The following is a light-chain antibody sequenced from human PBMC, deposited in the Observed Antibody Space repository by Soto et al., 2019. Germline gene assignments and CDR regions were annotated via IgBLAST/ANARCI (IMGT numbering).Light chain of an antibody. CDR2: GAS. Sequence: EIVLTQFPGTLSLSPGERATLSCRASQSVSSSTLAWYQQKPGQAPRLLIFGASNRATGIPDRFTGSGSGTDFTLTISRLEPEDFAVYFCHQYTRSPPWTFGQGTKVEI. CDR1: QSVSSST. J-gene: IGKJ1*01. CDR3: HQYTRSPPWT. V-gene: IGKV3-20*01.